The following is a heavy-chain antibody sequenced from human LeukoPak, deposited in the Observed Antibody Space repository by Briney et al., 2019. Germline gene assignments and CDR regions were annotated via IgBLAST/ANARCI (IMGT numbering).Heavy chain of an antibody. Sequence: GGSLRLSCAASGFTVITNDMTWVRQAPGKGLEWVSVLYSDGNTKYADSVQGGFTISRDNCKNTLYLEMDSLSRDDTAVYYCARGVEPLAANTLAYWGQGTLVTVSS. CDR3: ARGVEPLAANTLAY. J-gene: IGHJ4*02. CDR2: LYSDGNT. D-gene: IGHD1-14*01. V-gene: IGHV3-53*01. CDR1: GFTVITND.